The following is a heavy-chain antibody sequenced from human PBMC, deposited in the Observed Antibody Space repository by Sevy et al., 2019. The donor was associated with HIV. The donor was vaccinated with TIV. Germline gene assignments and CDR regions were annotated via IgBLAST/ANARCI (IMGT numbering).Heavy chain of an antibody. J-gene: IGHJ5*02. V-gene: IGHV3-74*01. CDR3: AKAGYYYDSSGYNWFDP. Sequence: GGSLRLSCRGSGFTFSSFWMQWVRQAPGKGLVWVSRINPDGSITSYADAVKGRFTISRDNAKNTLYLQMNSLRAEDTAVYYCAKAGYYYDSSGYNWFDPWGQGTLVTVSS. CDR1: GFTFSSFW. CDR2: INPDGSIT. D-gene: IGHD3-22*01.